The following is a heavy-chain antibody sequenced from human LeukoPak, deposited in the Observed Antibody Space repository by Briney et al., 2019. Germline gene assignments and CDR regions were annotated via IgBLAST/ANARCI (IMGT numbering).Heavy chain of an antibody. CDR3: ARGRGDEYGDYDH. CDR1: SGSFSGYS. V-gene: IGHV4-34*01. J-gene: IGHJ5*02. CDR2: INHSGSI. D-gene: IGHD4-17*01. Sequence: SETLSLTCAVYSGSFSGYSWSWIRQPPGKGLEWIGEINHSGSINYNPSVRSRVTISEDTSKNQFSLNLNSVTAADTAVYYCARGRGDEYGDYDHWGQGTLVTVSS.